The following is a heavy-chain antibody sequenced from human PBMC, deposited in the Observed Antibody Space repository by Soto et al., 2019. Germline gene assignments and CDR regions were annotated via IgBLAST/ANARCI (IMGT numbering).Heavy chain of an antibody. CDR3: ARVSWRNRGYPTSLHY. D-gene: IGHD3-22*01. Sequence: PSETLSLTCTVSGGSISSYYRSWIRLPLGKGMEWIGYIYYSGSTNYNPSLKSRVTISVDTSKNQFSLKLNSVTAADTAVYYCARVSWRNRGYPTSLHYRGQATLVTVSS. CDR2: IYYSGST. CDR1: GGSISSYY. J-gene: IGHJ4*02. V-gene: IGHV4-59*01.